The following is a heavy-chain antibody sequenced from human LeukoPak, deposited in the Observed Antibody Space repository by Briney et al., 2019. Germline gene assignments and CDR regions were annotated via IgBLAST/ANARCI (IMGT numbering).Heavy chain of an antibody. J-gene: IGHJ4*02. Sequence: GASVKVSCKASGYTFTGYYMHWVRQAPGQGLEWMGWINPNSGGTNYAQKFQGRVTMTRDTSISTAYMELSRLRSDDTAVYYCARDIAALVAANFDYWGQGTLVTVSS. CDR2: INPNSGGT. CDR3: ARDIAALVAANFDY. CDR1: GYTFTGYY. D-gene: IGHD6-6*01. V-gene: IGHV1-2*02.